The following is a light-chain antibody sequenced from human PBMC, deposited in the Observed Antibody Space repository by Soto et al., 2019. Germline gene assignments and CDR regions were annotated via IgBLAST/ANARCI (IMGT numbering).Light chain of an antibody. CDR1: SSNIGSNT. J-gene: IGLJ3*02. CDR2: GNN. CDR3: AAWDDSLNGWV. Sequence: QSVLTQPPSASGTPGQRITISCSGGSSNIGSNTVNWYQQFPGTAPKVLIYGNNQRPSGVPDRFSDSKSGTSASLAISGLQSEDEADYYCAAWDDSLNGWVFGGGTKLTVL. V-gene: IGLV1-44*01.